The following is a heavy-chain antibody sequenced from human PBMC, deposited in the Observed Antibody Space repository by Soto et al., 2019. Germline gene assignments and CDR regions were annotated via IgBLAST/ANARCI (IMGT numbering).Heavy chain of an antibody. Sequence: PGESLKISCKGSGYSFTSYWISWVRQMPGKGLEWMGRIDPSDSYTNYSPSFQGHVTISADKSISTAYLQWSSLKASDTAMYSCARQPPDIVVVPTTIRYYDYGMDVWGQGTTVTVSS. J-gene: IGHJ6*01. V-gene: IGHV5-10-1*01. D-gene: IGHD2-2*02. CDR2: IDPSDSYT. CDR1: GYSFTSYW. CDR3: ARQPPDIVVVPTTIRYYDYGMDV.